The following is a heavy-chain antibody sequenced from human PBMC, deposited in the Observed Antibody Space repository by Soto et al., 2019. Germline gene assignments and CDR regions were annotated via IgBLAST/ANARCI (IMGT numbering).Heavy chain of an antibody. CDR1: GFTFSRYW. J-gene: IGHJ3*02. CDR2: INSDGSST. CDR3: ARSGCSTSSCPHDAFDI. D-gene: IGHD2-2*01. V-gene: IGHV3-74*01. Sequence: GGSLRLSCAASGFTFSRYWMHWVRQAPGKGLVWVSRINSDGSSTSYADSVKGRFTIPRDNAKNTLYLQMNSLRDEDTAVYYCARSGCSTSSCPHDAFDIWGQGTMVTVSS.